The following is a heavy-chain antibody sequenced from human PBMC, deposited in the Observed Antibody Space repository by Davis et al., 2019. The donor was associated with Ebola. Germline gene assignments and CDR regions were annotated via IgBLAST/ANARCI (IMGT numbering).Heavy chain of an antibody. CDR1: GGTFTNYA. CDR3: ARGKWFDP. V-gene: IGHV1-69*06. CDR2: IIPVVDTK. J-gene: IGHJ5*02. Sequence: AASVAVSCMASGGTFTNYAVNWVRQAPGQGLEWMGRIIPVVDTKDYAQKFQGRVTLTADKATNTAYMELSGLRFDDTAVYYCARGKWFDPWGQGTLVSVTS.